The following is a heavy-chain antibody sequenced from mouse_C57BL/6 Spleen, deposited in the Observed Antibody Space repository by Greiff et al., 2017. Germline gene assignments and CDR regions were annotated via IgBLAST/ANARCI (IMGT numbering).Heavy chain of an antibody. V-gene: IGHV5-17*01. Sequence: EVKLQESGGGLVKPGGSLKLSCAASGFTFSDYGMHWVRQAPEQGLEWVAYISSGSSTIYYADTVKGRFTISRDNAKDTLFLQMTSLRSEDTAMYYCARGDYGSSYGMYLDVWGTGTTVTVSS. CDR1: GFTFSDYG. CDR3: ARGDYGSSYGMYLDV. CDR2: ISSGSSTI. D-gene: IGHD1-1*01. J-gene: IGHJ1*03.